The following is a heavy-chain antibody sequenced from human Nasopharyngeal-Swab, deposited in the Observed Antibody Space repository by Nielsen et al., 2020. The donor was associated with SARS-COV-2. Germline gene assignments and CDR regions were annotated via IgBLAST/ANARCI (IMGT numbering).Heavy chain of an antibody. V-gene: IGHV3-9*01. J-gene: IGHJ4*02. Sequence: SLRLSCAASGFTFGDFAMHWVRQAPGKGLEWVSSINGNSGEIGYAASVKGRFTISRDNAKSSLNLQMNSLTTDDTALYYCAKGGGSYYNAFDSWGQGTLVTVSS. CDR1: GFTFGDFA. CDR3: AKGGGSYYNAFDS. CDR2: INGNSGEI. D-gene: IGHD3-10*01.